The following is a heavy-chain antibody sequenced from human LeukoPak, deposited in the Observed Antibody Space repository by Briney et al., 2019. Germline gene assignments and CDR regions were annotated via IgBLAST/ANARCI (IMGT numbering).Heavy chain of an antibody. J-gene: IGHJ4*02. CDR1: GGSFSGYY. CDR2: INHSGST. D-gene: IGHD3-22*01. CDR3: ASLNYYDSSGYEGGY. Sequence: PSETLSLTCAVYGGSFSGYYWSWIRQPPGKGLEWIGEINHSGSTNYNPSLKSRVTISVDTSKNQFSLKLSSVTAADTAVYYCASLNYYDSSGYEGGYWGQGTLVTVSS. V-gene: IGHV4-34*01.